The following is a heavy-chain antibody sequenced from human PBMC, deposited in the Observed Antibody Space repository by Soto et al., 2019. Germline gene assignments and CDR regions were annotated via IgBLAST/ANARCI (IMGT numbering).Heavy chain of an antibody. J-gene: IGHJ4*02. Sequence: QVQLVQSGAEVKKPGASVKVSCKASGYTFTTYGISWMRQAPGQGPEWMGWISTYNGNTNYAQMLQGRVTMTTDTSTSTAYMELRSLRSDDTAVYYCARTFYDSSGSKFDYWGQGTRVTVSS. CDR3: ARTFYDSSGSKFDY. D-gene: IGHD3-22*01. CDR2: ISTYNGNT. CDR1: GYTFTTYG. V-gene: IGHV1-18*01.